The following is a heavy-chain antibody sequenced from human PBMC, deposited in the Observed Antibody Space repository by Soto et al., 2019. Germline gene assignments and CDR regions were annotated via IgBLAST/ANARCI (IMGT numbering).Heavy chain of an antibody. CDR3: ARVYHKGYYDSSGYFCY. CDR1: GYTFTSYY. V-gene: IGHV1-46*01. D-gene: IGHD3-22*01. Sequence: ASVKVSCKASGYTFTSYYMHWVRQAPGQGLEWMGIINPSGGSTSYAQKFQGRVTMTRDTSTSTVYMELSSLRSEDTAVYYCARVYHKGYYDSSGYFCYWGQGTLVTVSS. J-gene: IGHJ4*02. CDR2: INPSGGST.